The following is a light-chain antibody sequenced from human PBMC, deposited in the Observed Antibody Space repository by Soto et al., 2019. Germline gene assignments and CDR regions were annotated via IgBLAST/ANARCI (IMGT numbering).Light chain of an antibody. CDR1: QSLSSN. J-gene: IGKJ4*01. Sequence: EIVMTQSPDTLSVSSGERATLSCRASQSLSSNLAWYQQKPGQAPRLLIYGASTRATGIPARFSGSGSGTEFTLTISSLQSEDFAVYYCQQYNNWPLTFGGGTKVDI. V-gene: IGKV3-15*01. CDR3: QQYNNWPLT. CDR2: GAS.